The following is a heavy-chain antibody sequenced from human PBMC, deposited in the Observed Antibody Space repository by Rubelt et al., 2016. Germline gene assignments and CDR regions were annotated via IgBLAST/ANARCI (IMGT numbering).Heavy chain of an antibody. J-gene: IGHJ4*02. D-gene: IGHD3-22*01. CDR2: INPSGGST. Sequence: QVQLVQSGAEVKKPGASVKVSCKASGYTFTSYYMHWVRQAPGQGLEWMGIINPSGGSTGYAQKFKGRITMTRDTSTSTVYMELSSLGSEDTAVYYCARANSGSGYFGIDYWGQGTLVTVSS. V-gene: IGHV1-46*01. CDR1: GYTFTSYY. CDR3: ARANSGSGYFGIDY.